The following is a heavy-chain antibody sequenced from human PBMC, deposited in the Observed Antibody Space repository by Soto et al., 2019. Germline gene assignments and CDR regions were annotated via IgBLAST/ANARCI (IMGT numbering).Heavy chain of an antibody. V-gene: IGHV1-69*06. CDR1: GGTSTRYA. Sequence: QERLVQSGAEVRKPGSSVKVSCKVTGGTSTRYAINWVRQAPGQGLEWMGGIVPMFGTSKYAQKFQGRVTITAYTSTNIAYMELRSLRSEDTAVYYCNRGSEYDFWSGYFWGQGTLVSVSS. CDR2: IVPMFGTS. J-gene: IGHJ4*02. CDR3: NRGSEYDFWSGYF. D-gene: IGHD3-3*01.